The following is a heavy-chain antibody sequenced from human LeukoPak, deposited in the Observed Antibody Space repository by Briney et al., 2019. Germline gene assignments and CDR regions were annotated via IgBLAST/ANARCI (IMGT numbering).Heavy chain of an antibody. CDR1: GFTFSNYG. CDR3: ARGYSSGLHFDY. J-gene: IGHJ4*02. CDR2: ISYDGNKK. D-gene: IGHD6-19*01. V-gene: IGHV3-30*03. Sequence: GGSLRLSCAASGFTFSNYGIHWVRQAPGRGLEWVAVISYDGNKKYYADSVKGRFTISRVNSKNTLYLQMNTLRAEDTAVYYCARGYSSGLHFDYWGQGTLVTVSS.